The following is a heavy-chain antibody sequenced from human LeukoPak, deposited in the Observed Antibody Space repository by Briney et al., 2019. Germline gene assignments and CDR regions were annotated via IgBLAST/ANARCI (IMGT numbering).Heavy chain of an antibody. Sequence: SETLSLTCSVSGGSISSSSYYWGWIRQPPGKGLEWIGSIYYSGSTYYNPSLKSRVTISVDTSKNQFSLKLSSVTAADTAVYYCARVVAAAHDYWGQGTLVTVSS. CDR2: IYYSGST. CDR3: ARVVAAAHDY. J-gene: IGHJ4*02. D-gene: IGHD6-13*01. CDR1: GGSISSSSYY. V-gene: IGHV4-39*01.